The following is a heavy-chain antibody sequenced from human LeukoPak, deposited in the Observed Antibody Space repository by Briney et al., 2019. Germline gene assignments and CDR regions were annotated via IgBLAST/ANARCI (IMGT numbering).Heavy chain of an antibody. Sequence: PGGSLRLSCAASGFTFSNFGMHWVRQAPGKGLEWVAFIRYDGSNKYYADSVKGRFTISRDNSKNTLYLQMNSLRGEDTAVYYCAKDRINYYYGWEYWGQGTLVTVSS. CDR1: GFTFSNFG. V-gene: IGHV3-30*02. CDR3: AKDRINYYYGWEY. D-gene: IGHD3-10*01. CDR2: IRYDGSNK. J-gene: IGHJ4*02.